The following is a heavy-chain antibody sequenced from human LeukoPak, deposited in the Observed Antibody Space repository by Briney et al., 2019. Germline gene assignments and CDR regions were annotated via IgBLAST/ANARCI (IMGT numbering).Heavy chain of an antibody. CDR1: GYTFTGYY. CDR2: INPNSGGT. D-gene: IGHD1-20*01. Sequence: GASVKVSCKASGYTFTGYYMHWVRQAPGQGLEWMGWINPNSGGTNYAQKFQGRVTMTRDTSISTAYMELSRLRSDDTAVYYCARARYNWNAGYFQHWGQGTLVTVSS. J-gene: IGHJ1*01. V-gene: IGHV1-2*02. CDR3: ARARYNWNAGYFQH.